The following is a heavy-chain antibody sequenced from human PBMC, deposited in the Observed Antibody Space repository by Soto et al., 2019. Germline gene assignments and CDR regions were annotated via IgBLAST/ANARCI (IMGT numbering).Heavy chain of an antibody. D-gene: IGHD6-13*01. Sequence: QVQLVQSGAEVNKPGSSVKVSCKASGGTFSSYAISWVRQAPGQGLEWMGGIIPIFGTANYAQKFQGRVTITADKSTSTAYMELSSLRSEDTAVYYCARADSSSWYPPGDAFDIWGQGTMVTVSS. V-gene: IGHV1-69*06. CDR2: IIPIFGTA. CDR3: ARADSSSWYPPGDAFDI. CDR1: GGTFSSYA. J-gene: IGHJ3*02.